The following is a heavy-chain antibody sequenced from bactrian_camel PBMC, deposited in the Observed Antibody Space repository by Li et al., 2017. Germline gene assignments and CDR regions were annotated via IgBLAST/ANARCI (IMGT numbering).Heavy chain of an antibody. CDR3: AADPDASNDYRCSYYSNFGI. D-gene: IGHD5*01. J-gene: IGHJ4*01. CDR1: GYIYSAYC. V-gene: IGHV3S53*01. CDR2: VDTDGNT. Sequence: HVQLVESGGGSVQAGGSLRLSCEASGYIYSAYCMGWFRQAPGKDREGVAAVDTDGNTVYADSVKGRFTISKDDAKNILYLQMNSLKTEDTAMYYCAADPDASNDYRCSYYSNFGIWGQGTQVTVS.